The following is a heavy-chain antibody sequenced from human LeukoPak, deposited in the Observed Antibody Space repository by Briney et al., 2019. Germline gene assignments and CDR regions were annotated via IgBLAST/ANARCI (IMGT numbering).Heavy chain of an antibody. V-gene: IGHV3-23*01. J-gene: IGHJ4*02. CDR3: AKSPGAAYYGSRSFDY. CDR1: GFTFSSYA. Sequence: PGGSLRLSCAASGFTFSSYAMSWVRQAPGKGLEWVSAISGSGGSTYYADSVKGRFTISRDNSKNTLYLQMNSLRAEDTAVYYCAKSPGAAYYGSRSFDYWGQGTLVTVSS. CDR2: ISGSGGST. D-gene: IGHD3-10*01.